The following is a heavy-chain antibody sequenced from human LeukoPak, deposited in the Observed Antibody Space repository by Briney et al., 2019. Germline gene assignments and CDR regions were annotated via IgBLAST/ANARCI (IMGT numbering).Heavy chain of an antibody. Sequence: SETLSLTRTVSGGSISSSSYYWGWIRQPPGKGLEWIGSIYYSGSTYYNPSLKSRVTISVDTSKNQFSLKLGSVTAADTAVYYCARYGYYYDSSGYYSLSYFDYWGQGTLVTVSS. CDR3: ARYGYYYDSSGYYSLSYFDY. V-gene: IGHV4-39*01. D-gene: IGHD3-22*01. J-gene: IGHJ4*02. CDR2: IYYSGST. CDR1: GGSISSSSYY.